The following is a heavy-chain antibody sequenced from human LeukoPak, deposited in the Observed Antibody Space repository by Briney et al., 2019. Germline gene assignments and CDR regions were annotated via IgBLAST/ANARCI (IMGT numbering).Heavy chain of an antibody. CDR2: IYYSGST. CDR3: ARVRGGYNYGTNWFDP. CDR1: GGSISSYY. Sequence: PSETLSLTCTVSGGSISSYYWSWIRQPPGKGLEWIGYIYYSGSTNYNPSLKSRVTISVDTSKNQFSLKLSSVTAADTAVYYCARVRGGYNYGTNWFDPWGQGTLVTVSS. J-gene: IGHJ5*01. D-gene: IGHD5-18*01. V-gene: IGHV4-59*01.